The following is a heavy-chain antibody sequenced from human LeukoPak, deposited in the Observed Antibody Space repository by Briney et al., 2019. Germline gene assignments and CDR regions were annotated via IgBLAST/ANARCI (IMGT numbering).Heavy chain of an antibody. D-gene: IGHD6-13*01. CDR3: AKEISSWDCGY. V-gene: IGHV3-30*02. CDR2: IRCDGSNK. Sequence: GGSLRLSCAASGFTFSSYGMHWVRQAPGKGLEWVAFIRCDGSNKYYADSVKGRFTISRDNSKNTLYLQMNSLRAEDTAVYYCAKEISSWDCGYWGQGTLVTVSS. J-gene: IGHJ4*02. CDR1: GFTFSSYG.